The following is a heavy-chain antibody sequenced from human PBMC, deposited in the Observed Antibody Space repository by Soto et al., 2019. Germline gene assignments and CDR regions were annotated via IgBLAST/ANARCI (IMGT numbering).Heavy chain of an antibody. V-gene: IGHV4-39*01. D-gene: IGHD3-22*01. CDR1: GGSISSSSYY. CDR3: ARHWNYYDSPFPNWFDP. J-gene: IGHJ5*02. Sequence: LSLTFTVSGGSISSSSYYWGWIRQPPGKGLEWIGSIYYSGSTYYNPSLKSRVTMSVDTSKNQFSLKLSSVTAADTAVYSCARHWNYYDSPFPNWFDPWGKGALVTVSP. CDR2: IYYSGST.